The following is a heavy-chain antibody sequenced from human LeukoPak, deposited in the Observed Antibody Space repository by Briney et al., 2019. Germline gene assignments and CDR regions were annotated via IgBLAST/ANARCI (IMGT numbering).Heavy chain of an antibody. V-gene: IGHV3-66*01. Sequence: GGSLRLSCAASGFTVSSNYMTWVRQAPGKGLEWVSVIYGGGTTYYADSVKGKFTISRDNSKDALYLQMNSLRVEDTAVHYCATSISATGEALDYWGQGTLVTVSS. CDR3: ATSISATGEALDY. CDR2: IYGGGTT. D-gene: IGHD6-13*01. CDR1: GFTVSSNY. J-gene: IGHJ4*02.